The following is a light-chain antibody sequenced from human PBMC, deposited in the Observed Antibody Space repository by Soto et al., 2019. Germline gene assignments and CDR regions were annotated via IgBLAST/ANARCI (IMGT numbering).Light chain of an antibody. CDR2: AAS. J-gene: IGKJ1*01. Sequence: DIQMTQSPSSLSASVGDRVTITCRASQGIRNDLGWYQQKPGKAPKRLIYAASSLQSWVPSRFSGRGSWTQYTPTIRRLQPADFLTYYCLHQNRYPLTFGQGTKVEIK. CDR1: QGIRND. V-gene: IGKV1-17*01. CDR3: LHQNRYPLT.